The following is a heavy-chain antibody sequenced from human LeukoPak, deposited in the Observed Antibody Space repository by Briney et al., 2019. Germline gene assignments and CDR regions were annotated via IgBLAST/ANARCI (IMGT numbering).Heavy chain of an antibody. Sequence: ASVKVSFKASGYTLTEFSMHWVRQAPGKGLERRGGFDPGVGETIYPQKVQGRVTMTEDTSTATAYMELSSLRAEDTAVYYCATVRGHFDLWGRGTLVTVSS. J-gene: IGHJ2*01. CDR1: GYTLTEFS. V-gene: IGHV1-24*01. CDR2: FDPGVGET. CDR3: ATVRGHFDL.